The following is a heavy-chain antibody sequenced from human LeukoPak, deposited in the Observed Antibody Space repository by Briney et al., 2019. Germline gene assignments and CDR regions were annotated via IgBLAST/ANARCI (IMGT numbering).Heavy chain of an antibody. D-gene: IGHD2-15*01. CDR3: ARVGYTDTWYSSPPFDY. V-gene: IGHV3-23*01. Sequence: GGSLRLSCAASGFTFSSYAMSWVRQAPGKGLEWVSAISGSGGTTYYADSVKGRFTISRDNSKNILYLQMNSLRAEDTALYYCARVGYTDTWYSSPPFDYWGQGTLVTVSS. J-gene: IGHJ4*02. CDR1: GFTFSSYA. CDR2: ISGSGGTT.